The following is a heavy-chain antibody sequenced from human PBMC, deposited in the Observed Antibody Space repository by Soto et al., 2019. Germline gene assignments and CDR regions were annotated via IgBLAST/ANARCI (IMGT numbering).Heavy chain of an antibody. Sequence: EVQLVESGGGLIQPGGSLRLYCAASGFTFSSNDMNWVRQAPGKGLEWVSLIYSSGSTSYADSVKGRFTNSRDNSKNTLYLQMSSLRAEDTAVYYCATRPLLPGAPWGQGTMVTVSS. CDR2: IYSSGST. V-gene: IGHV3-53*01. CDR3: ATRPLLPGAP. CDR1: GFTFSSND. D-gene: IGHD3-22*01. J-gene: IGHJ3*01.